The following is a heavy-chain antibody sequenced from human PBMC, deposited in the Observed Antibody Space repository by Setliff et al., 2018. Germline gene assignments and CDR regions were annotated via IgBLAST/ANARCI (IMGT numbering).Heavy chain of an antibody. Sequence: ASVKVSCKASGYSLSAYVMHWVRQAPGQRLEWMGWINGASGNTKYSQKFQGRVTITRDTSASTAHMELSSLRSEDTAVYYCARCLPFLSGYDRGAFDNWGQGTLVTVSS. CDR3: ARCLPFLSGYDRGAFDN. V-gene: IGHV1-3*01. CDR1: GYSLSAYV. D-gene: IGHD5-12*01. J-gene: IGHJ4*02. CDR2: INGASGNT.